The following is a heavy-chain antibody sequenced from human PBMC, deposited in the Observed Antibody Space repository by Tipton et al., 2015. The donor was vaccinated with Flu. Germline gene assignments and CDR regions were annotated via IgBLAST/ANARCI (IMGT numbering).Heavy chain of an antibody. CDR2: MNPNSGNT. CDR3: ARDNVLLWFGELFRGLSPGQSPGMDV. J-gene: IGHJ6*02. V-gene: IGHV1-8*01. Sequence: QLVQSGAEVKKPGASVKVSCKASGYTFTSYDINWVRQATGQGLEWMGWMNPNSGNTGYAQKFQGRVTMTRNTSISTAYMELSSLRSEDTAVYYCARDNVLLWFGELFRGLSPGQSPGMDVWGQGTTVTVSS. CDR1: GYTFTSYD. D-gene: IGHD3-10*01.